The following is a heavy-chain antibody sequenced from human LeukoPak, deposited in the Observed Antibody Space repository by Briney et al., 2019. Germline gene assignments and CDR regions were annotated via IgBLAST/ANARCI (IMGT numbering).Heavy chain of an antibody. J-gene: IGHJ4*02. Sequence: GGSLRLSCAASGFTFDDYAMHWVRQAPGKGLEWVSGISWNSGSIGYADSVKGRFTISRDNAKNSLYLQMNSLRAEDTALYYCAKDMGSGGTNTPFDYWGQGTLVTVSS. V-gene: IGHV3-9*01. CDR3: AKDMGSGGTNTPFDY. D-gene: IGHD1-26*01. CDR2: ISWNSGSI. CDR1: GFTFDDYA.